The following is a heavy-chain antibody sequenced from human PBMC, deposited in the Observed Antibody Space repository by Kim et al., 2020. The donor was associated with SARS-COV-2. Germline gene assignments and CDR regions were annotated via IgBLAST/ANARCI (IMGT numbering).Heavy chain of an antibody. J-gene: IGHJ4*02. CDR2: IKSKTDGGTT. CDR1: GFTFSNAW. CDR3: TTVVHYYGSGSYEPDVYYFDY. D-gene: IGHD3-10*01. Sequence: GGSLRLSCAASGFTFSNAWMSWVRQAPGKGLEWVGRIKSKTDGGTTDYAAPVKGRFTISRDDSKNTLYLQMNSLKTEDTAVYYCTTVVHYYGSGSYEPDVYYFDYWGQGTLVTVSS. V-gene: IGHV3-15*01.